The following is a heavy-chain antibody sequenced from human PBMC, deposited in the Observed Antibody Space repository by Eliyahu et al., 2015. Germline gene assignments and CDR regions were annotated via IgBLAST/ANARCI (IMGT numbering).Heavy chain of an antibody. CDR1: GFTFXXHA. D-gene: IGHD3-9*01. V-gene: IGHV3-23*01. CDR2: IVGSGGIT. J-gene: IGHJ6*02. Sequence: EVQLLESGGGLVQPGGSLRLSCAASGFTFXXHAMSWVRQAPGKGLQWVSVIVGSGGITYYADSVKGRFTISRDNSMNTVYLQMDSLRAEDTAVYYCAKGIRNFDWLGGMDVWGQGTTVTVSS. CDR3: AKGIRNFDWLGGMDV.